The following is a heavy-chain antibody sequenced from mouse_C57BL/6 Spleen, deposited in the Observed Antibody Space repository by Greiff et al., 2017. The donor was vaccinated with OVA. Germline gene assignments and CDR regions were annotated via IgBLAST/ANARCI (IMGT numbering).Heavy chain of an antibody. CDR2: IRPNSGST. CDR3: ARAHPEVLRV. V-gene: IGHV1-64*01. D-gene: IGHD2-14*01. J-gene: IGHJ1*03. Sequence: QVQLQQPGAELVKPGASVKLSCKASGYTFTSYWMHWVKQRPGQGLEWIGMIRPNSGSTNYNEKFKSKATLTVDKSSSTAYMQLSSLTSEDSAVYYCARAHPEVLRVWGTGTTVTVSS. CDR1: GYTFTSYW.